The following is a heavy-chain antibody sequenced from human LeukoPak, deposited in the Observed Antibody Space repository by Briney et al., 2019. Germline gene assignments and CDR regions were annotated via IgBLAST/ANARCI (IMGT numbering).Heavy chain of an antibody. CDR1: GFTFDDYA. Sequence: PGRSLRLSCAASGFTFDDYAMHWVRQAPGKGLEWVSGISWNSGSIGYADSVKGRFTISRDNAKNSLYLQMNSLRAEDTALYYCAKALGERMDGSGSLQYYFDYWGQGTLVTVSS. CDR2: ISWNSGSI. D-gene: IGHD3-10*01. CDR3: AKALGERMDGSGSLQYYFDY. J-gene: IGHJ4*02. V-gene: IGHV3-9*01.